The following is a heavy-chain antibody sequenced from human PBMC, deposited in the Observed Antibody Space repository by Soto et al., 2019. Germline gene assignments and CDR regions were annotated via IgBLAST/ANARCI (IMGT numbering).Heavy chain of an antibody. CDR3: VKAGYTSGLL. CDR1: GFTFSSYA. Sequence: VQLVESGGGVVQPGRSLRLSCAASGFTFSSYAMNWVRQGPGTGLEWVAVIDSDDGKTYYANAVKGRFSISRDNSKNTLFLQMNSLRVEDTATYYCVKAGYTSGLLWGQGTLVTV. CDR2: IDSDDGKT. J-gene: IGHJ4*02. D-gene: IGHD6-25*01. V-gene: IGHV3-23*04.